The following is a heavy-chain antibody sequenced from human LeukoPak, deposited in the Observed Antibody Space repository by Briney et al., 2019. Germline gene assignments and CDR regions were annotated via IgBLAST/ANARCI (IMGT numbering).Heavy chain of an antibody. CDR2: IYPDESNI. Sequence: GESLKISCKGSGYSFATYWIAWVRQMPGKGLEWMGIIYPDESNIRYSPSFQGQVAISADKSISTAYLQWSSLKASDTAIYYCARPPSRGYSSSFEYWGQGTLVTVSS. D-gene: IGHD2-2*03. J-gene: IGHJ4*02. V-gene: IGHV5-51*01. CDR1: GYSFATYW. CDR3: ARPPSRGYSSSFEY.